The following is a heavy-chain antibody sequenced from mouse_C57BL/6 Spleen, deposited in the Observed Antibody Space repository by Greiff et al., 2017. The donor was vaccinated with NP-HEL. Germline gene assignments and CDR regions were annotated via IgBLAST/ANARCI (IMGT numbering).Heavy chain of an antibody. CDR2: ISSGSSTI. Sequence: DVMLVESGGGLVKPGGSLKLSCAASGFTFSDYGMHWVRQAPEKGLEWVAYISSGSSTIYYADTVKGRFTISRDNAKNTLFLQMTSLRSEDTAMYYCARDGKNAMDYWGQGTSVTVSS. V-gene: IGHV5-17*01. CDR3: ARDGKNAMDY. J-gene: IGHJ4*01. D-gene: IGHD2-1*01. CDR1: GFTFSDYG.